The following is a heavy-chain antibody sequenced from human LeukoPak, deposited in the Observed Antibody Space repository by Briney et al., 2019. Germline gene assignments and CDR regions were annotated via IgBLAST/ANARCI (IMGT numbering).Heavy chain of an antibody. Sequence: ASVKVSCKASGYTFTSYGISWVRQAPGQGLEWMGIINPSGGSTSYAQKFQGRVTMTRDTSTSTVYMELSSLRSEDTAVYYCARDMSSSSFDYYYYMDVWGKGTTVTVSS. V-gene: IGHV1-46*01. CDR1: GYTFTSYG. CDR3: ARDMSSSSFDYYYYMDV. J-gene: IGHJ6*03. CDR2: INPSGGST. D-gene: IGHD6-6*01.